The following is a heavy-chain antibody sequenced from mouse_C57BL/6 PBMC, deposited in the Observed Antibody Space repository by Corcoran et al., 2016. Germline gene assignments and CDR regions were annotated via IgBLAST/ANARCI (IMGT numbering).Heavy chain of an antibody. CDR1: GYTFTDYY. CDR3: ARGDYYAYYFDY. D-gene: IGHD1-1*01. Sequence: EVQLQQSGPVLVKPGASVKMSCKASGYTFTDYYMNWVKQCHGKSLEWIGVINPYNGGTSYNQKFKGKATLTVDKSSSTAYMELNSLTSEDSAVYYCARGDYYAYYFDYWGQGTTLTVSS. CDR2: INPYNGGT. V-gene: IGHV1-19*01. J-gene: IGHJ2*01.